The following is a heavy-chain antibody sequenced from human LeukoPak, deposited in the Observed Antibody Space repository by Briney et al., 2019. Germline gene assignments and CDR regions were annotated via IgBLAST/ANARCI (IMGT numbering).Heavy chain of an antibody. J-gene: IGHJ6*02. CDR1: GFTFSSYE. Sequence: PGGSLRLSCAASGFTFSSYEMDWVRQAPGKGLEWVSYISSGGSTKDYADSVKGRFTISRDNAKNSLYLQMDSLRAEDTAVYYCARDLVTSITMVRGAGMDVWGQGTTVTVSS. D-gene: IGHD3-10*01. CDR2: ISSGGSTK. CDR3: ARDLVTSITMVRGAGMDV. V-gene: IGHV3-48*03.